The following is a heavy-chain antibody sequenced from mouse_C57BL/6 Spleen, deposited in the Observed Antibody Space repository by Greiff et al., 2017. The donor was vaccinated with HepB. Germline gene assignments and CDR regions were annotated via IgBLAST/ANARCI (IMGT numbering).Heavy chain of an antibody. J-gene: IGHJ3*01. CDR2: IYPGSGNT. Sequence: QVHVKQSGAELVRPGASVKLSCKASGYTFTDYYINWVKQRPGQGLEWIARIYPGSGNTYYNEKFKGKATLTAEKSSSTAYMQLSSLTSEDSAVYFCARSDYDYEGFAYWGQGTLVTVSA. CDR3: ARSDYDYEGFAY. V-gene: IGHV1-76*01. CDR1: GYTFTDYY. D-gene: IGHD2-4*01.